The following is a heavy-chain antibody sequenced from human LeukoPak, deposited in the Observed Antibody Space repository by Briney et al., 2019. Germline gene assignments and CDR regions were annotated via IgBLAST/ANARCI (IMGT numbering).Heavy chain of an antibody. Sequence: GGSLRLSCAASGFTFSTYSMNWVRQAPGKGLEWVSSISSSSSYIYYADSVKGRFTISRDNSKNTLYLQMNSLRAEDTAVYYCAKGRGYCSGGSCYSGFDSWGQGTLVTVSS. CDR1: GFTFSTYS. CDR2: ISSSSSYI. CDR3: AKGRGYCSGGSCYSGFDS. D-gene: IGHD2-15*01. J-gene: IGHJ5*01. V-gene: IGHV3-21*04.